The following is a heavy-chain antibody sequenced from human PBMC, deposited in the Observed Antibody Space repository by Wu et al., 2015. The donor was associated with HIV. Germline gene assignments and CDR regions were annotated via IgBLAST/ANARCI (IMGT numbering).Heavy chain of an antibody. V-gene: IGHV1-69*05. CDR1: GDGFTSYA. J-gene: IGHJ6*02. CDR3: ARNTDSVATSLYSLGV. D-gene: IGHD6-19*01. CDR2: INPLFGTT. Sequence: QAQLLQFGAEVKKPGSSVKVTCKASGDGFTSYAVSWVRQAPGQGLEWMGGINPLFGTTRHSQKFQDRITINTDEAKTIVYLELDSLRSDDTAVYYCARNTDSVATSLYSLGVWGQGTTVTVS.